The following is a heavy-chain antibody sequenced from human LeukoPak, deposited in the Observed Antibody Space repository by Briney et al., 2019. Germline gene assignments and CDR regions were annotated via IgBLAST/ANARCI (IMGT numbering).Heavy chain of an antibody. Sequence: SETLSLTCTVSGGSITGSSYYWGWIRQPPGEGLEWIGSISYSGSTYYNPSLKSRVTISVDTSKNQFSLKLSSVTAADTAVYYCARLLSYSSSWYWGQGTLVTVSS. V-gene: IGHV4-39*01. CDR1: GGSITGSSYY. CDR2: ISYSGST. CDR3: ARLLSYSSSWY. D-gene: IGHD6-13*01. J-gene: IGHJ4*02.